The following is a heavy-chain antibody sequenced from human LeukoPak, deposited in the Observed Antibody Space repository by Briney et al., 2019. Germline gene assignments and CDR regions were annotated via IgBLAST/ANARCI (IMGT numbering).Heavy chain of an antibody. CDR3: ARDIWELNAFDI. CDR2: IKQDGSEK. Sequence: PGGSLRLSCAASGFTFSNYWMSWVRQAPGKGLEWVANIKQDGSEKYYVDSVKGRFTISRDNAKNSLYLQMNSLRAEDTAVYYCARDIWELNAFDIWGQGTMVTVSS. CDR1: GFTFSNYW. D-gene: IGHD1-26*01. V-gene: IGHV3-7*01. J-gene: IGHJ3*02.